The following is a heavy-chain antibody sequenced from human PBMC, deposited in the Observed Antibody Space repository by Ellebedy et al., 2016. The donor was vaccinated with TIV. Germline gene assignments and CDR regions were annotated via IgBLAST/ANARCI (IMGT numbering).Heavy chain of an antibody. Sequence: SETLSLTCAVYGGSFSGYYWSWIRQPPGKGLEWIGEINHSGNTNYNPSLKSRVTLSVDTSKNQFSLNLNSVTAADTAAYYCARGGTFSHGLWYFDYWGQGTLVTVSS. J-gene: IGHJ4*02. D-gene: IGHD5-18*01. CDR2: INHSGNT. CDR1: GGSFSGYY. V-gene: IGHV4-34*01. CDR3: ARGGTFSHGLWYFDY.